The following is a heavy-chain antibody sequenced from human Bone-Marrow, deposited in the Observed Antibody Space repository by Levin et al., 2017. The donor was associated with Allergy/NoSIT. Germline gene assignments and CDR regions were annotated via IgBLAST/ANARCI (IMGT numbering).Heavy chain of an antibody. Sequence: GGSLRLSCAASGFTFSTYWMHWVRRAPGTGLVWVARTNSDGSATTYADSVKGRFTISRDNAKNTVYLQMNSLRAEDTAVYYCARTFGMGYHGISPVFDRWGQGTLVTVSS. V-gene: IGHV3-74*03. D-gene: IGHD5-18*01. CDR2: TNSDGSAT. CDR1: GFTFSTYW. J-gene: IGHJ4*02. CDR3: ARTFGMGYHGISPVFDR.